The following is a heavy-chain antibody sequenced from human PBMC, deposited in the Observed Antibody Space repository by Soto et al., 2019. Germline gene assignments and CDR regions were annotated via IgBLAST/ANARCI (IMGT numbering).Heavy chain of an antibody. D-gene: IGHD6-19*01. Sequence: SQTLSLTCAISGDSVSSNSAAWNWIRQSPSRGLEWLGRTYYRSKWYNDYAVSVKSRITINPDTSKNRFSLQLNSVTPEDTAVYYCARRGDSSGWYYYYGMDVWGQGTTVTVSS. V-gene: IGHV6-1*01. J-gene: IGHJ6*02. CDR1: GDSVSSNSAA. CDR3: ARRGDSSGWYYYYGMDV. CDR2: TYYRSKWYN.